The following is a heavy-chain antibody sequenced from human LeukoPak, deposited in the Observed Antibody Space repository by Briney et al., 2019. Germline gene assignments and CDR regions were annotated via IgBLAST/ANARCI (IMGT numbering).Heavy chain of an antibody. CDR2: MFYSGIT. V-gene: IGHV4-39*02. CDR1: GGSISSSSHY. CDR3: ARDDRDWNYGVDY. Sequence: PSETLPLTCTVSGGSISSSSHYWGWIRQPPGKGLEWIGSMFYSGITYYNPSLKSRVTISIDPSKNHFSLKLSSVTAADTAVYYCARDDRDWNYGVDYWGQGTLVTVSS. D-gene: IGHD1-7*01. J-gene: IGHJ4*02.